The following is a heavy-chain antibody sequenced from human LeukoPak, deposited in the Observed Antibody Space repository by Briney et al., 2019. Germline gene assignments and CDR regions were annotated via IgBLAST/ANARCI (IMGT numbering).Heavy chain of an antibody. Sequence: GGSLRLSCAASGFTFSSYEMNWVRQAPGKGLEWVSYISSSGSTIYYADSVKGRFTISRDNAKNSLYLQMNSLRAEDTAVYYCARRGYSSTWYSVSGFDYWGQGTLVTVSS. CDR2: ISSSGSTI. J-gene: IGHJ4*02. D-gene: IGHD6-13*01. CDR1: GFTFSSYE. V-gene: IGHV3-48*03. CDR3: ARRGYSSTWYSVSGFDY.